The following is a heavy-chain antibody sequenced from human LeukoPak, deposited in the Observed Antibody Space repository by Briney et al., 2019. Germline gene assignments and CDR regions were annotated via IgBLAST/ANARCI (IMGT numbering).Heavy chain of an antibody. CDR3: ATPSGRCSGGSCFKPARGPEYYYMDV. D-gene: IGHD2-15*01. CDR1: GYTLTELS. Sequence: ASVKVSCKVSGYTLTELSMHWVRQAPGKGLEWMGGFDPEDGETIYAQKFQGRVTMTEDTSTDTAYMELSSLRSEDTAVYYCATPSGRCSGGSCFKPARGPEYYYMDVWGKGTTVTVSS. CDR2: FDPEDGET. J-gene: IGHJ6*03. V-gene: IGHV1-24*01.